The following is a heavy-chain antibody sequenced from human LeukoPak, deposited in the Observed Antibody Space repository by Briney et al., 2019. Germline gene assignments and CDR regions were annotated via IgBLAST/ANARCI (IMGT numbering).Heavy chain of an antibody. D-gene: IGHD3-3*01. J-gene: IGHJ4*02. V-gene: IGHV1-18*01. CDR3: ARAAVYDFWSGYYDY. Sequence: ASVKVSCKASGYTFTSYGISWVRQAPGQGLEWMGWISAYNGNTNYAQKLQGRVTMTTDTSTSTAYMELRSLRSDDTAVYYCARAAVYDFWSGYYDYWGQGTLVTVSS. CDR2: ISAYNGNT. CDR1: GYTFTSYG.